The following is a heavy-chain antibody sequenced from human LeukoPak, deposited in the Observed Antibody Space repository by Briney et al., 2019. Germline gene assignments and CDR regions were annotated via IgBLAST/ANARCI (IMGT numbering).Heavy chain of an antibody. CDR2: IWYDGSNK. Sequence: PGRSLRLSCAASGFIFNTYGMQWVSHAPGKGLEWVAVIWYDGSNKDYADSVKGRFTISRDNSKNTLYLQMNSLRAEDTAVYYCARGRSRLEAPTGTSGYWGQGTLVTVSS. J-gene: IGHJ4*02. V-gene: IGHV3-33*01. CDR3: ARGRSRLEAPTGTSGY. D-gene: IGHD6-13*01. CDR1: GFIFNTYG.